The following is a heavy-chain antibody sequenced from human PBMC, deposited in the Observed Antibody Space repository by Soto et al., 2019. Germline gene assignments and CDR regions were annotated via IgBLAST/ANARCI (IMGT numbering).Heavy chain of an antibody. CDR2: INQDVSVK. CDR1: GFTFSSYW. Sequence: EVHLVESGGGLVQPGGSLRLSCAASGFTFSSYWMTWVRQAPGKGLEWVANINQDVSVKYSVDSVKGRFTISRDNAKNSLHLQMNSLRVEDTAVYYCAKVSYNSWSIDYWGQGTPVTVSS. CDR3: AKVSYNSWSIDY. V-gene: IGHV3-7*01. J-gene: IGHJ4*02. D-gene: IGHD6-6*01.